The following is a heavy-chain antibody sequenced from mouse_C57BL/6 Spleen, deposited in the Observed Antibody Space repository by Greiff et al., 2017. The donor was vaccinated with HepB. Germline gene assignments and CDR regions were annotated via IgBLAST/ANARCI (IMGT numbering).Heavy chain of an antibody. CDR2: IDPENGDT. Sequence: VQLQQSGAELVRPGASVKLSCTASGFNIKDDYMHWVKQRPEQGLEWIGWIDPENGDTEYASKFQGKATITADTSSNTAYLQLSSLTSEDTAVYDCTTVYLYYFDYWGQGTTLTVSS. D-gene: IGHD5-5*01. J-gene: IGHJ2*01. CDR1: GFNIKDDY. CDR3: TTVYLYYFDY. V-gene: IGHV14-4*01.